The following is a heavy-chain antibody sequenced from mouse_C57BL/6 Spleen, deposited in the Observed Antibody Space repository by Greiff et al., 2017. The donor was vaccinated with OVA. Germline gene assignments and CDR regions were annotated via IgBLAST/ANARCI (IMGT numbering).Heavy chain of an antibody. J-gene: IGHJ3*01. CDR3: ARSSPNWAWFAY. D-gene: IGHD4-1*01. CDR2: ISSGSSTI. CDR1: GFTFSDYG. Sequence: EVMLVESGGGLVKPGGSLKLSCAASGFTFSDYGMHWVRQAPEKGLEWVAYISSGSSTIYYADTVTGRFTISRDNAKNTLFLQMTSLRSEDTAMYYCARSSPNWAWFAYWGQGTLVTVSA. V-gene: IGHV5-17*01.